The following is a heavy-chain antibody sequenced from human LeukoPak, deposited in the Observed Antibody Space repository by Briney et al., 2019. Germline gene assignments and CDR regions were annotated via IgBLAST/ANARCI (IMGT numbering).Heavy chain of an antibody. CDR2: ISSSSSTI. Sequence: PGGSLRLSCAASGFTFSSYSMNWVRRAPGKGLEWVSYISSSSSTIYYADSVKGRFTISRDNAKNSLYLQMNSLRAEDTAVYYCATSYGDPYYYYGMDVWGQGTTVTVSS. D-gene: IGHD4-17*01. J-gene: IGHJ6*02. CDR3: ATSYGDPYYYYGMDV. CDR1: GFTFSSYS. V-gene: IGHV3-48*01.